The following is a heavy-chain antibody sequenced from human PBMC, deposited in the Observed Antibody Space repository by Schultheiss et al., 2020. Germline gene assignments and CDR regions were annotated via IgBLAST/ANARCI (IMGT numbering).Heavy chain of an antibody. Sequence: SQTLSLTCTVSGGSISSGGYYWSWIRQHPGKGLEWIGYIYYSGSADYNPSLKSRVTISADTSKNQFSLKLSSVTAADTAVYYCARVSSGWQGYFDYWGQGALVTVSS. V-gene: IGHV4-31*03. J-gene: IGHJ4*02. CDR1: GGSISSGGYY. CDR2: IYYSGSA. D-gene: IGHD6-25*01. CDR3: ARVSSGWQGYFDY.